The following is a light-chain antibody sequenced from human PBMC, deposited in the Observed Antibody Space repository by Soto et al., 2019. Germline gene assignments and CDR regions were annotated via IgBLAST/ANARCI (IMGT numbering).Light chain of an antibody. V-gene: IGKV3-11*01. CDR1: QSVSSY. Sequence: EIVLTQSPATLSLSPGERATLFCRASQSVSSYFAWYQQKPGQAPNLLIYDASNRATGIPARFSGSGSGTDFTLTISSLEPEDFAVYYCQQRSNWPLTCGQGTRLEIK. CDR2: DAS. CDR3: QQRSNWPLT. J-gene: IGKJ5*01.